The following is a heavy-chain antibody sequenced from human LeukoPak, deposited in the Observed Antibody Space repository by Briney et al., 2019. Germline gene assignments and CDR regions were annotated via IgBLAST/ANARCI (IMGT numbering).Heavy chain of an antibody. CDR3: ARDRYYDSGSYYN. J-gene: IGHJ4*02. CDR1: GGSINSSSYY. D-gene: IGHD3-10*01. CDR2: VFYSGNT. Sequence: SETLSLTCTVSGGSINSSSYYWGWIRQPPGKGLEWIGSVFYSGNTYDNPSLKSRVTISVDTSKNQFSLKLSSVTAADTAVYYCARDRYYDSGSYYNWGQGTLVTVSS. V-gene: IGHV4-39*07.